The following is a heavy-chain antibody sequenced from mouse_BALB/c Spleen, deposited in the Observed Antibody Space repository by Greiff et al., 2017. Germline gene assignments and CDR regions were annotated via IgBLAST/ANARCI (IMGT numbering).Heavy chain of an antibody. CDR2: IRNKANGYTT. V-gene: IGHV7-3*02. CDR1: GFTFTDYY. CDR3: ARAHYGSGAMDY. J-gene: IGHJ4*01. Sequence: EVKLVESGGGLVQPGGSLRLSCATSGFTFTDYYMSWVRQPPGKALEWLGFIRNKANGYTTEYSASVKGRFTISRDNSQSILYLQMNTLRAEDSATYYCARAHYGSGAMDYWGQGTSVTVSS. D-gene: IGHD1-1*01.